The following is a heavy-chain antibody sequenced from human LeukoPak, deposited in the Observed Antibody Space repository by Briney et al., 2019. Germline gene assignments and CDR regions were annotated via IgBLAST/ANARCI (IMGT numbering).Heavy chain of an antibody. V-gene: IGHV4-38-2*01. CDR1: GSSISSDYY. J-gene: IGHJ4*02. CDR2: IHHSRNT. CDR3: ARAGYGYGNYFAY. Sequence: SETLSLTCAVSGSSISSDYYWGWVRQPPGKGLEWIGNIHHSRNTYYNPSLKSRVTISVDTSKNQFSLRLSSVTAADTAVYHCARAGYGYGNYFAYWGQGTLVTVFS. D-gene: IGHD5-18*01.